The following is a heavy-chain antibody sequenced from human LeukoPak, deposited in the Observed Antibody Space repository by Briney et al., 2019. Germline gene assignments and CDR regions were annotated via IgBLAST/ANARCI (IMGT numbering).Heavy chain of an antibody. J-gene: IGHJ6*02. Sequence: GGSLRLSCAASGFTFSNAWMSWVRQAPGKGLEWVGRIKSKTDGGTTDYAAPVKGRFTISRDDSKNTLYLQMNSLKTEDTAVYYCTTGSWELTYYYYYGMDVWGQGTTVTVSS. CDR2: IKSKTDGGTT. CDR3: TTGSWELTYYYYYGMDV. CDR1: GFTFSNAW. V-gene: IGHV3-15*01. D-gene: IGHD1-26*01.